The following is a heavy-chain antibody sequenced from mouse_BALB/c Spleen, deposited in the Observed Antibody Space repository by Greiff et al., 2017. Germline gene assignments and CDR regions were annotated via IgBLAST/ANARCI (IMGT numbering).Heavy chain of an antibody. CDR2: IYPGNVNT. CDR1: GYTFTSYY. V-gene: IGHV1S56*01. J-gene: IGHJ3*01. CDR3: ARGDGNSFAY. D-gene: IGHD2-1*01. Sequence: VKLMESGPELVKPGASVRISCKASGYTFTSYYIHWVKQRPGQGLEWIGWIYPGNVNTKYNEKFKGKATLTADKSSSTAYMQLSSLTSEDSAVYFCARGDGNSFAYWGQGTLVTVSA.